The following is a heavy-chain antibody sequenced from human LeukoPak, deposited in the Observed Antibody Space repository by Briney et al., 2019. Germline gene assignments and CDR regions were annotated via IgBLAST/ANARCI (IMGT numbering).Heavy chain of an antibody. CDR3: AREMVVGSGYTLFDY. J-gene: IGHJ4*02. D-gene: IGHD5-12*01. Sequence: ASVKVSCKASGGTFSSYAISWVRQAPGQGLEWMGGIIPIFGTANYAQKFQGRVTITADESTSTAYMELSRLRSEDTAVYYCAREMVVGSGYTLFDYWGQGTLVTVSS. V-gene: IGHV1-69*13. CDR1: GGTFSSYA. CDR2: IIPIFGTA.